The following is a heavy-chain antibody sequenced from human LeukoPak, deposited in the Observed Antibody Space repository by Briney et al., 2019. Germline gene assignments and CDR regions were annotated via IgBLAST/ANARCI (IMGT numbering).Heavy chain of an antibody. Sequence: PGGSLRLSCAASGFTFDDYGMSWVRQAPGKGLEWVSGINWNGGSTGYADSVEGRFTISRDNAKNSLYLQMNSLRAEDTALYYCARVEYSSGWYEYFQHWGQGTLVTVSS. CDR3: ARVEYSSGWYEYFQH. CDR2: INWNGGST. V-gene: IGHV3-20*04. J-gene: IGHJ1*01. CDR1: GFTFDDYG. D-gene: IGHD6-19*01.